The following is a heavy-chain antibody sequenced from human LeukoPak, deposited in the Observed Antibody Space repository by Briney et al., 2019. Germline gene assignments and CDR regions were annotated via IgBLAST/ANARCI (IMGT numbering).Heavy chain of an antibody. CDR2: ISVGRGDS. V-gene: IGHV1-3*03. J-gene: IGHJ6*03. D-gene: IGHD3-22*01. CDR3: AAGTRQGGYPYYYYYMDV. CDR1: GYTFTSYT. Sequence: EASVKVSCKASGYTFTSYTIHWVRQAPGQSLEWMGWISVGRGDSKCSQEFQGRVTITRDMSTSTAYMELSSLRSEDTAVYYCAAGTRQGGYPYYYYYMDVWGKGTTVTVSS.